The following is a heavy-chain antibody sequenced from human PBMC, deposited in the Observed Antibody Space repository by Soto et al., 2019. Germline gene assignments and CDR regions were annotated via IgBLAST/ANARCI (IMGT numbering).Heavy chain of an antibody. Sequence: SVKASSKASRYTFPSNYINSVRQATEQGLEWMGWMNPDSGNTGFTQKFQGRVSMTRDTSINTAYMELSSLGSEDTAVYYCARQSVKWFGKSALVEVFEIWGQGTMVTVSS. CDR2: MNPDSGNT. CDR3: ARQSVKWFGKSALVEVFEI. D-gene: IGHD3-10*01. CDR1: RYTFPSNY. J-gene: IGHJ3*02. V-gene: IGHV1-8*01.